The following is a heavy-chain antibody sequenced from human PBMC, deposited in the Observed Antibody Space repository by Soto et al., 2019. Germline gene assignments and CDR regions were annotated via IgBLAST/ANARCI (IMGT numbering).Heavy chain of an antibody. V-gene: IGHV3-21*01. D-gene: IGHD2-2*01. Sequence: EVQLVESGGGLVKPGGSLRLSCAASGFTFSSYSMNWVRQAPGKGLEWVSSISSSSSHIYYADSVKGRFTISRDNAKNSLYLQMNSLGAEDTAVYYCARDLRYCSSTSCFEGAFDIWGQGTMVTVSS. J-gene: IGHJ3*02. CDR3: ARDLRYCSSTSCFEGAFDI. CDR2: ISSSSSHI. CDR1: GFTFSSYS.